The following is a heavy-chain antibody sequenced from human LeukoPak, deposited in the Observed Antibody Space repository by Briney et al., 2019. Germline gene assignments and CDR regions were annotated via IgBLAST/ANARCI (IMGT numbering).Heavy chain of an antibody. CDR2: INHSGST. J-gene: IGHJ6*03. D-gene: IGHD2-15*01. Sequence: SETLSLTCAVYGGSFSGYYWSWIRQPPGKGLEWIGEINHSGSTNYNPSLKSRVTISVDTSKNQFSLKLSSVTAADTAVYYCARGILGYCSGGSCYWYYYYYMDVWGNGTTVTVSS. V-gene: IGHV4-34*01. CDR3: ARGILGYCSGGSCYWYYYYYMDV. CDR1: GGSFSGYY.